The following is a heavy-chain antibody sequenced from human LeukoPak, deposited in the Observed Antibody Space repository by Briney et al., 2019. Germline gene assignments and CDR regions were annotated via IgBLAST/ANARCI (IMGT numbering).Heavy chain of an antibody. Sequence: GASVKVSCKASGYTFSSYGISWVRPAPGQGLEWMGWISGYNGNTHYAHNLQGRVTMTTDTSTSTAYMELRSLRSDDTAVYYCARDEARYSSGYYPNWFDPWGQGTLVTVSS. V-gene: IGHV1-18*01. CDR2: ISGYNGNT. D-gene: IGHD3-22*01. CDR3: ARDEARYSSGYYPNWFDP. J-gene: IGHJ5*02. CDR1: GYTFSSYG.